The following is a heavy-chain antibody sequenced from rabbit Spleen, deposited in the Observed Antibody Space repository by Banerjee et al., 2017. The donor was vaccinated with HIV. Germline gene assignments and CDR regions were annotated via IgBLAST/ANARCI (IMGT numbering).Heavy chain of an antibody. CDR1: GFDFSSYY. Sequence: QLKESGGGLVQPGGSLKLSCKASGFDFSSYYMSWVRQAPGKGLEWIGYIDPVFGSTYYASWVNGRFTISSHNAQNTLYLQLNSLTAADTATYFCARDSAYASSSGYNVPFLWGPGTLVTFS. J-gene: IGHJ6*01. V-gene: IGHV1S7*01. D-gene: IGHD1-1*01. CDR3: ARDSAYASSSGYNVPFL. CDR2: IDPVFGST.